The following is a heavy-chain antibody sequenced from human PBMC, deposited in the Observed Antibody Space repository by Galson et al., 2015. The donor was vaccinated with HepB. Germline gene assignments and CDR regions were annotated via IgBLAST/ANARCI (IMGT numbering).Heavy chain of an antibody. CDR3: AKGREFWSGYYAVSPFDY. V-gene: IGHV3-30*18. CDR2: ISHDGTEK. CDR1: GFTFSSYG. D-gene: IGHD3-3*01. Sequence: SLRLSCAASGFTFSSYGMHWVRQAPGKGLEWVAVISHDGTEKYYADSVNGRFTISRDNSKNTLNLQMNSLRAEDTAVYYCAKGREFWSGYYAVSPFDYWGQGTLVTVSS. J-gene: IGHJ4*02.